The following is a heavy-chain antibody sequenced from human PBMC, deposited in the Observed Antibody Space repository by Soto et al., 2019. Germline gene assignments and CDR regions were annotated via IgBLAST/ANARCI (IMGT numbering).Heavy chain of an antibody. CDR2: IDPSDSYT. Sequence: PGESLKISCKCSGYSFTSYWISLVRQMPGRGLEWMGRIDPSDSYTNYSPSFQGHVTISADKSISTAYLQWSSLKASDTAMYYCARHVDTAMVFYYYYGMDVWGQGTTVTVSS. V-gene: IGHV5-10-1*01. CDR1: GYSFTSYW. D-gene: IGHD5-18*01. CDR3: ARHVDTAMVFYYYYGMDV. J-gene: IGHJ6*02.